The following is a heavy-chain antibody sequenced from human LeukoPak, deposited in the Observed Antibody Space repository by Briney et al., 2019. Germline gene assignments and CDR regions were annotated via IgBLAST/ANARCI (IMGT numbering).Heavy chain of an antibody. CDR2: ISSSGSTI. CDR3: ARVSGVKYYYYGMDV. Sequence: AGSLSLSCAASGFTFSSYDMNWLRQPPGKVLELVSYISSSGSTIYYADSVKGRFTISRDNAKNSLYLQMNSLRAEDTAVYYCARVSGVKYYYYGMDVWGQGTTVTVSS. V-gene: IGHV3-48*03. J-gene: IGHJ6*02. D-gene: IGHD3-10*01. CDR1: GFTFSSYD.